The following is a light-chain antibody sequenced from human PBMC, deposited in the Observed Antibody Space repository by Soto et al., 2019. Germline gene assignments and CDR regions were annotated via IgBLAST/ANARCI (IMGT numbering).Light chain of an antibody. CDR2: GAS. Sequence: EIVMTQSAATLSVSAGETTRLSCSASQSINSDVAWYQQKVGQTPRLLIHGASTRATGIAARFSGSGSGTDFTLTISRLEPEDFAVYYCQQYGSSPITFGQGTRLEIK. CDR3: QQYGSSPIT. J-gene: IGKJ5*01. V-gene: IGKV3-20*01. CDR1: QSINSD.